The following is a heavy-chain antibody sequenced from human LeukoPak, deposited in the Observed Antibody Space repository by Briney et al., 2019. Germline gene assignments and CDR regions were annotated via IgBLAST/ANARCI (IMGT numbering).Heavy chain of an antibody. V-gene: IGHV4-59*01. D-gene: IGHD5-18*01. CDR1: GGSISSYF. Sequence: SETLSLTCTVSGGSISSYFWSWIRQPPGKGLEWIGYVYYSGSTNSNPSLKSRVTISVDTSKNQFSLKLSSVTAADTAVYYCARSGYSYERYYYYYMDVWGKGTTVTISS. J-gene: IGHJ6*03. CDR3: ARSGYSYERYYYYYMDV. CDR2: VYYSGST.